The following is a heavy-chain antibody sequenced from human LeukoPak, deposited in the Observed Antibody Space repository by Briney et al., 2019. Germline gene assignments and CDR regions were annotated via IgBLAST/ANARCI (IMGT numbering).Heavy chain of an antibody. Sequence: GGSLRLSCAASGFTFSSYAMSWVRQAPGKGLEWVSSISSSSSYIYYADSVKGRFTISRDNAKNSLYLQMNSLRAKDTAVYYCARGLGIAAAALDYWGQGTLVTVSS. CDR2: ISSSSSYI. D-gene: IGHD6-13*01. CDR1: GFTFSSYA. V-gene: IGHV3-21*01. J-gene: IGHJ4*02. CDR3: ARGLGIAAAALDY.